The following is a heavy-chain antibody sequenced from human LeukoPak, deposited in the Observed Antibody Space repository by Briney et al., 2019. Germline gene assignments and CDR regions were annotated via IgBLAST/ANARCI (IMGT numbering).Heavy chain of an antibody. CDR3: AREPEGSYPFDY. V-gene: IGHV3-72*01. D-gene: IGHD1-26*01. Sequence: GGSLRLSCAASGFTFSDHYMDWVRQAPGKWLEWVGRTRNKANSYTTEYAASVKGRFTISRDDSKNSLYLQMNSLKTEDTAVYYCAREPEGSYPFDYWGQGTLVTVSS. CDR2: TRNKANSYTT. J-gene: IGHJ4*02. CDR1: GFTFSDHY.